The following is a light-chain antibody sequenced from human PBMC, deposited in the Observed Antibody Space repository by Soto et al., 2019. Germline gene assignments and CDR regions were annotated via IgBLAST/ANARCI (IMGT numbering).Light chain of an antibody. Sequence: DFQMTQSPSTLSASVGDKVTMTCRASQSIASGLAWYQQKPGKAPKVLIYDASSLESGVPSRFSGSGSGTEFTLTISSLQPDDFATYYCQKYNSYFGQGTRLEIK. CDR1: QSIASG. J-gene: IGKJ5*01. CDR3: QKYNSY. CDR2: DAS. V-gene: IGKV1-5*01.